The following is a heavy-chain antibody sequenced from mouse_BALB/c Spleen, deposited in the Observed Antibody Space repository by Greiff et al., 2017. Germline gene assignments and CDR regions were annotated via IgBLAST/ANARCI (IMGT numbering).Heavy chain of an antibody. D-gene: IGHD2-4*01. CDR3: ARGRGSSMITTDSWFAY. CDR2: ISSGGST. CDR1: GFTFSSYA. Sequence: EVKLVESGGGLVKPGGSLKLSCAASGFTFSSYAMSWVRQTPEKRLEWVASISSGGSTYYPDSVKGRFTISRDNARNILYLQMSSLRSEDTAMYYCARGRGSSMITTDSWFAYWGQGTLVTVSA. J-gene: IGHJ3*01. V-gene: IGHV5-6-5*01.